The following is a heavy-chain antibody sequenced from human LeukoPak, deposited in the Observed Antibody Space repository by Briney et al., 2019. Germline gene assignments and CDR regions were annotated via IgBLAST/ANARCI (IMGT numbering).Heavy chain of an antibody. Sequence: GGSLRLSCAASGFTLGSYSMNWVRQAPGKGLEWVSSISSSSSYIYYADSVKGRFTISRDNAKNSLYLQMNSLRAEDTAVYYCARGGRMAQYEFWGQGTMVTVSS. CDR2: ISSSSSYI. J-gene: IGHJ3*01. V-gene: IGHV3-21*01. D-gene: IGHD5-24*01. CDR1: GFTLGSYS. CDR3: ARGGRMAQYEF.